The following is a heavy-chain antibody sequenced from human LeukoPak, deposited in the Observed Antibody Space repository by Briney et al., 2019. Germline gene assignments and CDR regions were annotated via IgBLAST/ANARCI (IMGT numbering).Heavy chain of an antibody. CDR2: ISSSSSYI. CDR3: ARVLWLVLWNAFDI. CDR1: GFTFSSYS. Sequence: GGSLRLSCAASGFTFSSYSMNWVRQAPGKGLEWVSSISSSSSYIYYADSVKGRFTISRDNAKNSLYLQMNSLRAEDTAVYYCARVLWLVLWNAFDIWGQGTMVTVSS. V-gene: IGHV3-21*01. D-gene: IGHD6-19*01. J-gene: IGHJ3*02.